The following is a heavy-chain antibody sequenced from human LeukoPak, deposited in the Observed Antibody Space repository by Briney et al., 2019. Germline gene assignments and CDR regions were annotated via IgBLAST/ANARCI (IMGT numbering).Heavy chain of an antibody. V-gene: IGHV4-30-4*01. D-gene: IGHD4-17*01. J-gene: IGHJ6*02. Sequence: PSQTLSLTCTVFGGSISSGDYYWSWIRQPPGKGLEWIGYIYYSGSTYYNPSLKSRVTISVDTSKNQFSLKLSSVTAADTAVYYCARGPTVKYYYYGMDVWGQGTTVTVSS. CDR3: ARGPTVKYYYYGMDV. CDR1: GGSISSGDYY. CDR2: IYYSGST.